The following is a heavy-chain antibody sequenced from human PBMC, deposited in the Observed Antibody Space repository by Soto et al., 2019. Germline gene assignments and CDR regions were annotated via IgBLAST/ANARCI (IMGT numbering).Heavy chain of an antibody. D-gene: IGHD3-16*01. CDR3: ARGGPTVRLSSDGFDY. CDR2: IYYSGST. Sequence: SETLSLTCTVSGGSISSYYWSWIRQPPGKGLEWIGYIYYSGSTNYNPSLKSRVTISVDTSKNQFSLKLSSVTAADTAVYYCARGGPTVRLSSDGFDYWGQGTLVTVSS. V-gene: IGHV4-59*01. CDR1: GGSISSYY. J-gene: IGHJ4*02.